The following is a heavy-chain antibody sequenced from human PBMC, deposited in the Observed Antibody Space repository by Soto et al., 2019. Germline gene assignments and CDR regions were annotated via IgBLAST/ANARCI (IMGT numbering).Heavy chain of an antibody. CDR2: IIPIFGTA. CDR1: GGTFSSYA. D-gene: IGHD6-6*01. CDR3: ARVVQYSSSALDY. V-gene: IGHV1-69*13. Sequence: GASVKVSCKASGGTFSSYAISWVRQAPGQGLEWMGGIIPIFGTANYAQKFQGRVTITADESTSTAYMELSSLRSEDTAVYYCARVVQYSSSALDYWGQGTLVTVSS. J-gene: IGHJ4*02.